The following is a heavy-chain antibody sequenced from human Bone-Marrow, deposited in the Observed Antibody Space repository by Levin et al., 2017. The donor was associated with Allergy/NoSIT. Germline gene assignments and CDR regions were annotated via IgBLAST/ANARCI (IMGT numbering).Heavy chain of an antibody. J-gene: IGHJ6*02. CDR2: INWSGESI. CDR3: ARAVSPIYYSYAMDV. V-gene: IGHV3-20*01. CDR1: GFTFDDHG. Sequence: GGSLRLSCATSGFTFDDHGMSWVRRVPGKGLEWVAGINWSGESINYVDSVKGRFTISRDRAKNSVSLQMNSLRVEDTALYHCARAVSPIYYSYAMDVWGQGTTVTVSS.